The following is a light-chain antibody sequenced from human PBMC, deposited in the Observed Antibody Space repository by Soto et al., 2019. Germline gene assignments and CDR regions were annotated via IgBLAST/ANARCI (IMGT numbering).Light chain of an antibody. CDR2: EVT. Sequence: QSVLTQPPSVSGSPGQSVTISCTGTSSDVGSYNRVSWYQQPPGTAPKLMISEVTNRPSGVSDRFSGSKSGNTASLTISGLQAEDEADYYCSSFTSRFTFVFGTGTKVTVL. V-gene: IGLV2-18*02. J-gene: IGLJ1*01. CDR3: SSFTSRFTFV. CDR1: SSDVGSYNR.